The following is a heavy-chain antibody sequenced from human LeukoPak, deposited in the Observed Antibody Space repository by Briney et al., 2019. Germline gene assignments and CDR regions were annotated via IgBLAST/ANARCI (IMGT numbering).Heavy chain of an antibody. CDR3: ARKTMVRGGEYYYGMDV. V-gene: IGHV1-69*13. CDR1: GGTFSSYA. J-gene: IGHJ6*04. Sequence: SVKVSCKASGGTFSSYAISWVRQAPGQGLEWMGGIIPIFGTANYAQKFQGRVTITADESTGTAYMELSSLRSEDTAVYYCARKTMVRGGEYYYGMDVWGKGTTVTVSS. D-gene: IGHD3-10*01. CDR2: IIPIFGTA.